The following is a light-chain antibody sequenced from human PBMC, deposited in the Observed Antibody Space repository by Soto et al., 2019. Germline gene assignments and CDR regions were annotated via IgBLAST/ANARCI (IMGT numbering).Light chain of an antibody. V-gene: IGKV1D-13*01. J-gene: IGKJ4*01. CDR1: QGISSA. Sequence: ASQLTQTPSSLSASVGDRVTITCRASQGISSALAWYQQKPGKAPKLLIYDASSLESGVPSRFSGSGSGTDFTFSISSLQPEDFATYYCLQFNNYLLTFGGVTKVEIK. CDR3: LQFNNYLLT. CDR2: DAS.